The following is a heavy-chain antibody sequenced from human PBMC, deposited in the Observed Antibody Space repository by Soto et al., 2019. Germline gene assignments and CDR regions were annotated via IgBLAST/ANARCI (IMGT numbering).Heavy chain of an antibody. Sequence: SETLSLTCTVSGGSISSGGYYWSWIRQHPGKGLEWIGYIYYSGSTYYNPSLKSRVTISVDTSKNQFSLKLSSVTAADTSVYYCASTSRPNYYFDYCGQRSLVPVSS. CDR2: IYYSGST. CDR3: ASTSRPNYYFDY. J-gene: IGHJ4*02. CDR1: GGSISSGGYY. D-gene: IGHD2-2*01. V-gene: IGHV4-31*03.